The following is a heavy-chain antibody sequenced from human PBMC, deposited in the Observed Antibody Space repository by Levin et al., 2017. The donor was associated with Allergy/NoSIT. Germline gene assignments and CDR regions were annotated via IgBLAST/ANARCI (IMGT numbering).Heavy chain of an antibody. V-gene: IGHV3-30*18. J-gene: IGHJ4*02. D-gene: IGHD6-13*01. Sequence: PGGSLRLSCAASGFTFSTYGMHWVRQAPGKGLEWVAVISYDGSITYFADSVKGRFTISRDNSKNTLYLQMNSLRAADSAVYYCAKDPRASASIAPGDSVGYYSDYWGQGTLVTVSS. CDR2: ISYDGSIT. CDR3: AKDPRASASIAPGDSVGYYSDY. CDR1: GFTFSTYG.